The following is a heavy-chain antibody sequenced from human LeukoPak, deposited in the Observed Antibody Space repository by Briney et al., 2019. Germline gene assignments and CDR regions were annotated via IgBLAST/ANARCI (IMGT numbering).Heavy chain of an antibody. CDR2: MNPNSGNT. CDR1: GYTFTSYD. J-gene: IGHJ4*02. Sequence: ALVKVSCKASGYTFTSYDINWVRQATGQGLEWMGWMNPNSGNTGYAQKFQGRVTMTRDTSISTAYMELSSLRSEDTAVYYCARAKYYDILTGYYEGGSDYWGQGTLVTVSS. CDR3: ARAKYYDILTGYYEGGSDY. D-gene: IGHD3-9*01. V-gene: IGHV1-8*01.